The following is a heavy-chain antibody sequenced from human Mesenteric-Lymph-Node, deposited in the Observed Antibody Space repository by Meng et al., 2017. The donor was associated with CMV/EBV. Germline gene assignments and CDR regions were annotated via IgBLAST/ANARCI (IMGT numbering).Heavy chain of an antibody. J-gene: IGHJ6*02. CDR3: ATDIAARRPAYYYYAMDV. V-gene: IGHV3-48*03. CDR1: GFTFSSYE. D-gene: IGHD6-6*01. CDR2: ISSSGNTI. Sequence: GGSLRLSCEASGFTFSSYEMNWVRQAPGKGLEWVSYISSSGNTIYYADSVKGRFTISRDNAKNSLHLQMNSLGPEDTAVYFCATDIAARRPAYYYYAMDVWGQGTTVTVSS.